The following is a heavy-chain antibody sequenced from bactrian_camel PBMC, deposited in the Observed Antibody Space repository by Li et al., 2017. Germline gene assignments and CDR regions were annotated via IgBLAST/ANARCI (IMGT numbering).Heavy chain of an antibody. V-gene: IGHV3S42*01. J-gene: IGHJ4*01. CDR3: APVVSNF. D-gene: IGHD2*01. Sequence: VQLVESGGGLVQPGGSLRLSCAASGFTFSSYAMSWVRQVPEKGLEWVSSISKDGTNTWYADSVKGRFTGSRDNAKNTLYLQMDSVKSEDTATYFCAPVVSNFWGQGTQVTVS. CDR2: ISKDGTNT. CDR1: GFTFSSYA.